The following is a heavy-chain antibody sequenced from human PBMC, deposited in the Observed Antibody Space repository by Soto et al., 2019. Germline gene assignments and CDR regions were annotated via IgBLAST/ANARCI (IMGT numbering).Heavy chain of an antibody. D-gene: IGHD2-15*01. CDR1: GFTFSTYS. CDR3: ARDRRYCSGGSCYYYMDV. CDR2: ISSSSSTI. Sequence: PGGSLRLSCAASGFTFSTYSMNWVRQAPGKGLEWVSYISSSSSTIYYADSVKGRFTISRDNAKNSLYLQMNSLRAEDTAVYYCARDRRYCSGGSCYYYMDVWGKGTTVTVSS. J-gene: IGHJ6*03. V-gene: IGHV3-48*01.